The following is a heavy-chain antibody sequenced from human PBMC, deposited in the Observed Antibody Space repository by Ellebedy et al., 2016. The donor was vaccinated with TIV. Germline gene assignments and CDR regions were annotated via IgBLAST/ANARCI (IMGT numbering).Heavy chain of an antibody. CDR1: GYSFSTFW. J-gene: IGHJ4*02. D-gene: IGHD1-26*01. V-gene: IGHV5-10-1*01. CDR3: ARYSGSYGGYDY. Sequence: PGGSLRLSCKGSGYSFSTFWVIWVRQMPGKGLESRGRIDPSDSYTNYSPSVQGHVTMSADTSISTAYLEWSSLKASDTAIYYCARYSGSYGGYDYWGQGTLVTVSS. CDR2: IDPSDSYT.